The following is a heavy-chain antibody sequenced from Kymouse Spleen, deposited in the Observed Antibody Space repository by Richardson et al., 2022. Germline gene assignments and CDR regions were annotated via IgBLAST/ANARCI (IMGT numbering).Heavy chain of an antibody. Sequence: QVQLVESGGGVVQPGRSLRLSCAASGFTFSSYGMHWVRQAPGKGLEWVAVISYDGSNKYYADSVKGRFTISRDNSKNTLYLQMNSLRAEDTAVYYCAKDRITGTYYYYYYGMDVWGQGTTVTVSS. CDR3: AKDRITGTYYYYYYGMDV. CDR1: GFTFSSYG. V-gene: IGHV3-30*18. D-gene: IGHD1-7*01. CDR2: ISYDGSNK. J-gene: IGHJ6*02.